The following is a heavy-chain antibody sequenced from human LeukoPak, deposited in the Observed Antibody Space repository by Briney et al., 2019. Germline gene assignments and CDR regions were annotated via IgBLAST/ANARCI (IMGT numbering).Heavy chain of an antibody. J-gene: IGHJ5*02. CDR1: GGTFSSYA. D-gene: IGHD3-3*01. Sequence: ASVKVSCKASGGTFSSYAISWVRQAPGQGLEWMGRIIPIFGTANYAQKFQGRVTITTDESTSTAYMELSSLRSEDTAVYYCARDKLDDFWSGYYIGWFDPWGQGTLVTVSS. CDR2: IIPIFGTA. CDR3: ARDKLDDFWSGYYIGWFDP. V-gene: IGHV1-69*05.